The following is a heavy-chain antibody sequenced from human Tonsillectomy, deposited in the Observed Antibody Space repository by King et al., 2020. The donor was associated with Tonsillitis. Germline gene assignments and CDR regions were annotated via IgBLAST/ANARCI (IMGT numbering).Heavy chain of an antibody. CDR1: GFTFSSYS. CDR3: AGAGHSYQRLYLNWFDP. V-gene: IGHV3-21*01. J-gene: IGHJ5*02. D-gene: IGHD2-2*02. CDR2: ISGSSSYI. Sequence: VQLVESGGGLVKPGGSLRLSCTASGFTFSSYSMNWVRQAPGEGLEWVSSISGSSSYIYYADSVKGRFTISRDNAKNSLYLQMNSLRDEDTAGYYCAGAGHSYQRLYLNWFDPWGQGTLVTVSS.